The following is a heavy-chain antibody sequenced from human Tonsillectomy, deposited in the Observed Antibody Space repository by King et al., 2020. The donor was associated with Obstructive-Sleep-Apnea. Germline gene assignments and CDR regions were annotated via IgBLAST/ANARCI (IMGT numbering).Heavy chain of an antibody. D-gene: IGHD3-3*01. Sequence: VQLVESGGGLVKPGGSLRLSCAASGFIFSSYSMNWVRQAPGRGLEWVSSISSSSSYIYYAESVKGRFTISRDNAKNSLYLQMNSLRAEETAVYYCARDHHVRLLEWLPLDYWGQGTLVIVSS. V-gene: IGHV3-21*01. J-gene: IGHJ4*02. CDR3: ARDHHVRLLEWLPLDY. CDR1: GFIFSSYS. CDR2: ISSSSSYI.